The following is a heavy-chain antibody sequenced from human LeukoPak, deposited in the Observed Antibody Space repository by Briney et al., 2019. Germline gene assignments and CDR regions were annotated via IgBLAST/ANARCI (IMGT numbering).Heavy chain of an antibody. CDR1: GYTLSSCD. V-gene: IGHV3-48*03. CDR2: ISSSDSII. CDR3: ARVRVYMDV. J-gene: IGHJ6*03. Sequence: VGSLALERTAVGYTLSSCDMMWDHQGTGPLLEWVLYISSSDSIIYYADSVKGRFTIARDNAKISLYMQMNSLRAEDTAVYYCARVRVYMDVWSKGTTVTVSS.